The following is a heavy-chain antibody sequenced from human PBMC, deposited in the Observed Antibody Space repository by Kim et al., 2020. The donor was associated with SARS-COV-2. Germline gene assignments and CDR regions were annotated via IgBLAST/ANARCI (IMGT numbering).Heavy chain of an antibody. V-gene: IGHV3-23*01. Sequence: VKGRFTISRDNSKNMLWLQMNTLRAEDTAVYYCAKYRSGFDHLYYYFGMDVWGQGTTVTVSS. J-gene: IGHJ6*02. D-gene: IGHD6-19*01. CDR3: AKYRSGFDHLYYYFGMDV.